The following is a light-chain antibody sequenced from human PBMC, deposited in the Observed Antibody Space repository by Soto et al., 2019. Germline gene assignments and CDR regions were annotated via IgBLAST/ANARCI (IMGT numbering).Light chain of an antibody. Sequence: DVQVTQSPSSLSASVGDRVTITCRASQYIVDFLNWYQQTPGKAPKLLIFGASNLHIGVPSRFSGSGSGTEFTLTINNLQREDFATYYCQESFFTLGTFGRGTKVDIK. CDR3: QESFFTLGT. V-gene: IGKV1-39*01. J-gene: IGKJ1*01. CDR1: QYIVDF. CDR2: GAS.